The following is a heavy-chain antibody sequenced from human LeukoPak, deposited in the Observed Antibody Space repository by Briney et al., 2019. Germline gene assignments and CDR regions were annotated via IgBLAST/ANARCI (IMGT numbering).Heavy chain of an antibody. J-gene: IGHJ4*02. D-gene: IGHD1-1*01. V-gene: IGHV3-33*01. CDR3: VRDPSGSGFAFDS. CDR1: GFIFSNDA. Sequence: GGSLRLSCAASGFIFSNDAMHWVRQAPGKGLEWVAFIWFNGSNKHYADSVKGRFTISRDNSEDTLYLQMNSLRAEDTAVYYCVRDPSGSGFAFDSWGQGALVTVSS. CDR2: IWFNGSNK.